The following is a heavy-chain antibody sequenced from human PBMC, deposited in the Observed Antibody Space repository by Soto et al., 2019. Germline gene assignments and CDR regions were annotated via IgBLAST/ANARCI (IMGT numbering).Heavy chain of an antibody. CDR1: GGSFSGYY. Sequence: SETLSLTCAVYGGSFSGYYWSWIRQPPGKGLEWIGEINHSGSTVYNPSFKSRVTISVDTSKNQFSLKLNSVTAADSAVYYCARDLWGYCGTDCYPLDVWGQGTTVTVSS. CDR2: INHSGST. V-gene: IGHV4-34*01. D-gene: IGHD2-21*02. J-gene: IGHJ6*02. CDR3: ARDLWGYCGTDCYPLDV.